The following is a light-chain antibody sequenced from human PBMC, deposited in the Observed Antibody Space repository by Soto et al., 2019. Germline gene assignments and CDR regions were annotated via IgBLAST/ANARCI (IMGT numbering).Light chain of an antibody. Sequence: EIVLTQSPGTLSLSPGERATLSCRASQSVSSSYLAWYQQKPGQAPRLLIYGASSRATGIPDRFSGSGSGTDFTLTISRLEPEGFAVYYCQQYGSSRVFTFGPGTKVDIK. CDR2: GAS. CDR1: QSVSSSY. CDR3: QQYGSSRVFT. J-gene: IGKJ3*01. V-gene: IGKV3-20*01.